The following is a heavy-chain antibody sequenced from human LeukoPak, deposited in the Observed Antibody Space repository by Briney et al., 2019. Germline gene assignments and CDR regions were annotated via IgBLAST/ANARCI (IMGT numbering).Heavy chain of an antibody. V-gene: IGHV3-30*18. CDR1: GFIFSSYG. D-gene: IGHD6-25*01. Sequence: GGSLRLSCAASGFIFSSYGINWVRQAPGKGLEWVAVISYDGTDKYYTDSVKGRFTISRDRSTNTVSLEMNSLRPEDTAVYYCAKGLSGSWTPGLDYLGQGTLVTVSS. CDR3: AKGLSGSWTPGLDY. CDR2: ISYDGTDK. J-gene: IGHJ4*02.